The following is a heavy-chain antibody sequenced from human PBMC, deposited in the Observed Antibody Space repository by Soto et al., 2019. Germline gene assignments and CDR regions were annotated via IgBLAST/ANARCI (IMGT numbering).Heavy chain of an antibody. CDR2: IYHSGSI. CDR1: GGSISSGGYS. CDR3: ARVPAP. V-gene: IGHV4-30-2*01. J-gene: IGHJ5*02. Sequence: SETLSLTCAVSGGSISSGGYSWSWIRQPPGKGLEWIGYIYHSGSIYYNPSLKSRVTISVDRSKNQFSLKLSSVTAADTAVYYCARVPAPWGQGTLVTVS.